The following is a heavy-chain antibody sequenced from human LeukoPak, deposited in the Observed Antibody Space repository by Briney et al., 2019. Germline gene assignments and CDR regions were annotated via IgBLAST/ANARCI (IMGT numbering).Heavy chain of an antibody. D-gene: IGHD3-10*01. V-gene: IGHV4-59*01. CDR3: ARGGYYGSGNDFRFDP. Sequence: SETLSLTCTVSGGSISSYYWSWIRQPPGKGLEWIGYIYYSGSTNYNPSLKSRVTISVDTSKNQFSLRLSSVTAADTAVYYCARGGYYGSGNDFRFDPWGQGTLVTVSS. CDR1: GGSISSYY. J-gene: IGHJ5*02. CDR2: IYYSGST.